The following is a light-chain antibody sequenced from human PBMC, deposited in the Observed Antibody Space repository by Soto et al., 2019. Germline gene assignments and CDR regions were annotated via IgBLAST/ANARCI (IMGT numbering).Light chain of an antibody. Sequence: VLTQSPATLSVSPGERATLSCRAGQTIYSNVAWYQQRPGQAPRLLIYRASTRATGVPARFSGSGSGKEFNLTISGLQSEDFALSYCQQYQNLWRFGQGTKVDIK. CDR2: RAS. J-gene: IGKJ1*01. CDR3: QQYQNLWR. CDR1: QTIYSN. V-gene: IGKV3-15*01.